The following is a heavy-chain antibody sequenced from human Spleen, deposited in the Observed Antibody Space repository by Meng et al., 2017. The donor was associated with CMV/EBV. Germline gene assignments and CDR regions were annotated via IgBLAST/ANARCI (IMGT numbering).Heavy chain of an antibody. Sequence: KVSCKATGYSFSSYWIGWVRQMPGKGLEWMGLIYPGDSNTRYSPSFQGQVTISADKSISTAYLQWSSLKASDTAMYYCARHSSSSGLANYGMDVWGQGTTVTVSS. V-gene: IGHV5-51*01. J-gene: IGHJ6*02. CDR3: ARHSSSSGLANYGMDV. D-gene: IGHD6-6*01. CDR1: GYSFSSYW. CDR2: IYPGDSNT.